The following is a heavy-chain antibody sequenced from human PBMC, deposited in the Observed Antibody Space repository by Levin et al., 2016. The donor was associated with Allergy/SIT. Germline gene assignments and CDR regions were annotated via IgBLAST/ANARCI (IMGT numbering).Heavy chain of an antibody. V-gene: IGHV3-53*01. J-gene: IGHJ4*02. Sequence: WIRQPPGKGLEWVSVIYSGGSTYYADSVKGRFTISRDNAKNSLYLQMNSLRAEDTALYYCAREWGHDSSSSYRGAYYFDYWGQGTLVTVSS. D-gene: IGHD6-6*01. CDR2: IYSGGST. CDR3: AREWGHDSSSSYRGAYYFDY.